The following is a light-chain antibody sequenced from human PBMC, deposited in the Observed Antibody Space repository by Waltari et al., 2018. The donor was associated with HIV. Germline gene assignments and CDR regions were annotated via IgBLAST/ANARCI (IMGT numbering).Light chain of an antibody. CDR2: EVS. CDR3: SSYTSSSTVV. CDR1: SSDVGGYNS. J-gene: IGLJ2*01. V-gene: IGLV2-14*01. Sequence: QSALTQPASVSGSPGQSITISCTGTSSDVGGYNSVSWYQQHPGKAPKLMIYEVSKRPSGVSNRFSGSKSGNTASLTISGLQAEDEADYYCSSYTSSSTVVFGGGTKLTVL.